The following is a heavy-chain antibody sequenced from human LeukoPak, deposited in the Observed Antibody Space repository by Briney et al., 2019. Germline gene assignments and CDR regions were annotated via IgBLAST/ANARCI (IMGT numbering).Heavy chain of an antibody. CDR1: GFSFSSHW. Sequence: PGGSRRLSCAASGFSFSSHWMHWVRQAPGKGLVWVSRINSDGPGISYADSVKGRFTISRDNAKNTLYLQMNSLRAEDTAVYYCARSDVFDIWGQGTMVTVSS. V-gene: IGHV3-74*01. CDR2: INSDGPGI. J-gene: IGHJ3*02. CDR3: ARSDVFDI.